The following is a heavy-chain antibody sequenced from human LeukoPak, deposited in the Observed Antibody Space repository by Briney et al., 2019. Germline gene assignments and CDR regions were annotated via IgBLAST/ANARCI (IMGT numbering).Heavy chain of an antibody. CDR1: GYTFTGYY. CDR2: MKPNSGGT. CDR3: TEQLNPYYYYGMDV. V-gene: IGHV1-2*02. Sequence: ASVEVSCKASGYTFTGYYMHWVRQAPGQGLEWMGWMKPNSGGTNYAQKFQGRVTMTRDTSITTAYMELSSLRSDDTAVYYCTEQLNPYYYYGMDVWGQGTAVTVSS. J-gene: IGHJ6*02. D-gene: IGHD6-13*01.